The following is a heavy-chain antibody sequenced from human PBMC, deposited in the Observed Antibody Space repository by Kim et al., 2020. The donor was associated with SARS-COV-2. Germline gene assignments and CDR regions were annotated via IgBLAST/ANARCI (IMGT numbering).Heavy chain of an antibody. Sequence: SETLSLTCAVYGGSFSGYYWSWIRQPPGKGLEWIGEINHSGSTNYNPSLKSRVTISVDTSKNQFSLKLSSVTAADTAVYYCARVLVKYYANYFDYWGQGT. V-gene: IGHV4-34*01. CDR2: INHSGST. CDR3: ARVLVKYYANYFDY. CDR1: GGSFSGYY. D-gene: IGHD2-8*01. J-gene: IGHJ4*02.